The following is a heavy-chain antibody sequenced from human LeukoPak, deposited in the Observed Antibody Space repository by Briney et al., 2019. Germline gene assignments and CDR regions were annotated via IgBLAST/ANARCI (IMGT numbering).Heavy chain of an antibody. Sequence: GASVKVSCKASGGTFSSYAISWVRQAPGQGLEWMGWISAYNGNTNYAQKLQGRVTMTTDTSTSTAYMELRSLRSDDTAVYYCARDNRYGSGSPDFDYWGQGTLVTVSS. V-gene: IGHV1-18*01. CDR2: ISAYNGNT. CDR1: GGTFSSYA. J-gene: IGHJ4*02. CDR3: ARDNRYGSGSPDFDY. D-gene: IGHD3-10*01.